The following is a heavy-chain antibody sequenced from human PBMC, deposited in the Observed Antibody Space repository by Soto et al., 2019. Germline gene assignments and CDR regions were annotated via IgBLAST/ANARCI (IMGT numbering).Heavy chain of an antibody. Sequence: PGGSLRLSCAASGFTFSSYAMSWVRQAPGKGLEWVSAISGSGGSTYYADSVKGRFTISRDNSKNTLYLQMNSLRAEDTAVYYCARRDSSGYYYFDYWGQGTLVTVSS. D-gene: IGHD3-22*01. CDR2: ISGSGGST. CDR3: ARRDSSGYYYFDY. J-gene: IGHJ4*02. CDR1: GFTFSSYA. V-gene: IGHV3-23*01.